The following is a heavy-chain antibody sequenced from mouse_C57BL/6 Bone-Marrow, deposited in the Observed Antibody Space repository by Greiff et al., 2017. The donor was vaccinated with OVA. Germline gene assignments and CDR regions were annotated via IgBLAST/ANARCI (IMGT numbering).Heavy chain of an antibody. CDR2: ISSGSSTL. V-gene: IGHV5-17*01. CDR1: GFTFSDYG. D-gene: IGHD1-3*01. CDR3: ARRTKDWYFDV. Sequence: VQLKESGGGLVKPGGSLKLSCAASGFTFSDYGMHWVRQAPEKGLEWVAYISSGSSTLYYADTVKGRFTISRDNAKNTLFLQMTSLRSEDTAMYYCARRTKDWYFDVWGTGTTVTVSS. J-gene: IGHJ1*03.